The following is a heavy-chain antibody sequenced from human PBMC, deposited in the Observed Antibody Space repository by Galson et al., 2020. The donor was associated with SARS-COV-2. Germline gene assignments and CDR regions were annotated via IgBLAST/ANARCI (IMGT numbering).Heavy chain of an antibody. D-gene: IGHD3-10*01. V-gene: IGHV4-30-4*07. Sequence: SQTLSLTCAVSGASITIGGYSWRWIRQSPGKGLEWLGYVYSSGSAYYNPTLKSRVTVSLDTSKNQFSLKLSSVTAADTAVYYCAREIPNYDWYFDLWGRGTLVTVSS. CDR1: GASITIGGYS. J-gene: IGHJ2*01. CDR3: AREIPNYDWYFDL. CDR2: VYSSGSA.